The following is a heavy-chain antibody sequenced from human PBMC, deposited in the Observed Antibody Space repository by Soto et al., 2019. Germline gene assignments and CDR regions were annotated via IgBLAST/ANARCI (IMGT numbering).Heavy chain of an antibody. CDR3: ARPNHGAGPHNYYYGMDV. J-gene: IGHJ6*02. Sequence: PGESLKISCKGSGYSFTSYWIGWVRQMPGKGLEWMGIIYPGDSDTRYSPSFQGQVTISADKSISTAYLQWSSLKASDTAMYYCARPNHGAGPHNYYYGMDVWGQGTTVTVSS. V-gene: IGHV5-51*01. CDR2: IYPGDSDT. D-gene: IGHD3-16*01. CDR1: GYSFTSYW.